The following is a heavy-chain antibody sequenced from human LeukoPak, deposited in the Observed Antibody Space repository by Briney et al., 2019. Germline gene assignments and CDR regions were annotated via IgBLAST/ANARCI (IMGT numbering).Heavy chain of an antibody. CDR2: IYNSGST. J-gene: IGHJ5*02. V-gene: IGHV4-59*02. Sequence: SETLSLTCTVSGGSVSSYYWSWIRLPPGKGLERIGYIYNSGSTNYNPSLKSRVTISIDTSKNQFSLKLSSVTAADTAVYYCARIVPVDLDNWFDPWGQGTLVTVSP. CDR1: GGSVSSYY. CDR3: ARIVPVDLDNWFDP. D-gene: IGHD2-2*01.